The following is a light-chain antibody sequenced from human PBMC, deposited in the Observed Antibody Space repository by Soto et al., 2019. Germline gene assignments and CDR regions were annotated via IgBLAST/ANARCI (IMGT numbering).Light chain of an antibody. V-gene: IGKV1-5*01. Sequence: DIQLPQSPSTLSASVGDRVTITCRPSQNISTSLAWYQQRSGSAPKLLIYDVSNLDSGVPSRFSGSGSGTEFSLTSLGRQPDDFASYYCQQYGSYRTVGQGTTVEVK. J-gene: IGKJ1*01. CDR3: QQYGSYRT. CDR2: DVS. CDR1: QNISTS.